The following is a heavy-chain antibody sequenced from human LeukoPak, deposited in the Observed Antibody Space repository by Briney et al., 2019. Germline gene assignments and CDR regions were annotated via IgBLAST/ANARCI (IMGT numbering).Heavy chain of an antibody. CDR2: IYYSGST. CDR1: GGSISSYY. D-gene: IGHD1-26*01. J-gene: IGHJ6*02. Sequence: PSETLSLTCTVSGGSISSYYWSWIGQPPGKGLDWVGYIYYSGSTNYNPSLKSRVTISVATSKNQFSLKLSSVPAADTAVYYCARAMGPYYYYGMDVWGQGTTVTVSS. V-gene: IGHV4-59*01. CDR3: ARAMGPYYYYGMDV.